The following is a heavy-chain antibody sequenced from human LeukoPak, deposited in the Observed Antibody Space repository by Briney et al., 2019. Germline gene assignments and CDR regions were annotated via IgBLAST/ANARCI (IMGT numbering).Heavy chain of an antibody. D-gene: IGHD5-12*01. J-gene: IGHJ3*02. Sequence: SETLSLTCTVSGGSISSGDYYWSWIRQPPGKGLEWIGYIYYSGSTYYNPSLKSRVTISVDTSKNQFSLKLSSVTAADTAVYYCARGWPPPTIPSEDDDAFDIWGQGTMVTVSS. CDR3: ARGWPPPTIPSEDDDAFDI. CDR2: IYYSGST. CDR1: GGSISSGDYY. V-gene: IGHV4-30-4*01.